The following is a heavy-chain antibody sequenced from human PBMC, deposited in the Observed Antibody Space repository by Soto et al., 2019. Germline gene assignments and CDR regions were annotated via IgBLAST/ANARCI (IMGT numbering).Heavy chain of an antibody. Sequence: GGSLRLSCAASGFTFSSYAMSWVRQAPGEGLEWVSAISGSGGSTYYADSVKGRFTISRDNSKNTLYLQMNSLRAEDTAVYYCATSEFCSSTSCYPNYYYGMDVWGQGTTVTVSS. J-gene: IGHJ6*02. CDR1: GFTFSSYA. CDR2: ISGSGGST. CDR3: ATSEFCSSTSCYPNYYYGMDV. V-gene: IGHV3-23*01. D-gene: IGHD2-2*01.